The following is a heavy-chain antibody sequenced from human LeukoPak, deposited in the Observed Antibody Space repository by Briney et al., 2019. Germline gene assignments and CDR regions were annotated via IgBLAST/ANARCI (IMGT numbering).Heavy chain of an antibody. D-gene: IGHD1-26*01. CDR1: GYTFTGYY. CDR3: VSFGVGAMDFDC. Sequence: ASVQCSCNASGYTFTGYYMHWVRQAPGQGLEWIGWIKPNSGGTNYAQKFQGRVTMTRDTSISTAYMELSRLRSDDTAVYYCVSFGVGAMDFDCWRQGTMASVRS. CDR2: IKPNSGGT. V-gene: IGHV1-2*02. J-gene: IGHJ4*02.